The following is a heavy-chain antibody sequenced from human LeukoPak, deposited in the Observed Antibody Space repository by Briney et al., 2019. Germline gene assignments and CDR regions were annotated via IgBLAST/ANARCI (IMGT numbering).Heavy chain of an antibody. CDR2: IKSKTDGGTT. J-gene: IGHJ4*02. D-gene: IGHD3-3*01. CDR3: TMTYYDFWSGYSLNY. Sequence: GGSLRLSCAASGFTFSNAWMSWVRQAPGKGLEWVGRIKSKTDGGTTDYAAPVKGRFTISRDDSKNTLYLQMNSLKTEDTAVYYCTMTYYDFWSGYSLNYWGQGTLVTVSS. V-gene: IGHV3-15*01. CDR1: GFTFSNAW.